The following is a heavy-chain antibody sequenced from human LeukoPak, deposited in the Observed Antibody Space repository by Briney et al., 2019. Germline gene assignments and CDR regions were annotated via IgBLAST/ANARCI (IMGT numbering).Heavy chain of an antibody. CDR3: ARAWRQLVPFDY. Sequence: SETLSLTCAVYGGSFSGYYWSWIRQPLGKGLEWIGEINHSGSTNYNPSLKSRVTISVDTSKNQFSLKLSSVTAADTAVYYCARAWRQLVPFDYWGQGTLVTVSS. CDR1: GGSFSGYY. V-gene: IGHV4-34*01. CDR2: INHSGST. D-gene: IGHD6-13*01. J-gene: IGHJ4*02.